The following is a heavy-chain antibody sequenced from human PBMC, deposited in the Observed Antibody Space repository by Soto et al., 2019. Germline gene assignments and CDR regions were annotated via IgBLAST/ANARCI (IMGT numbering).Heavy chain of an antibody. CDR3: ARVSGIYYYGMDV. CDR2: INHSGST. Sequence: SVTLSLTCAVNGGSFSGYYWNWIRHPPGKGLEWIGEINHSGSTNYNPSLKSRVTISLDTSKNQFSLKLSSVTAADTAVYYCARVSGIYYYGMDVWGQGTTVT. CDR1: GGSFSGYY. D-gene: IGHD3-10*01. V-gene: IGHV4-34*01. J-gene: IGHJ6*02.